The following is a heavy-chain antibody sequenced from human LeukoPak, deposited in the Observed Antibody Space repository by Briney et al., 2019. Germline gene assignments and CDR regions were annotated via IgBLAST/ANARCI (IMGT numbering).Heavy chain of an antibody. Sequence: PSETLSLTCTVSGSSISTYYWSWIRKPPGKGLEWIGYIYYTGSINYNPSLKSRVTISIDRSKSQFSLTLSSVTAADTAVYYCARAAAAGIEIYWGQGTLVTVSS. CDR3: ARAAAAGIEIY. CDR1: GSSISTYY. CDR2: IYYTGSI. D-gene: IGHD6-13*01. V-gene: IGHV4-59*01. J-gene: IGHJ4*02.